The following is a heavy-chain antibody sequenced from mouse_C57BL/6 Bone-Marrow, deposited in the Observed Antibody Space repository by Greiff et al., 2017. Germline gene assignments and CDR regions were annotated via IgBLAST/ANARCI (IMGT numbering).Heavy chain of an antibody. CDR2: IDPENGDT. Sequence: EVQLQQSGAELVRPGASVKLSCTASGFNIKDDYMHWVKQRPEQGLEWIGWIDPENGDTEYASKFQGKATITADKSSNTAYLQLSSLTSEDTAVYYCTTSDAYFDYWGQGTTLTVSS. CDR3: TTSDAYFDY. J-gene: IGHJ2*01. V-gene: IGHV14-4*01. CDR1: GFNIKDDY.